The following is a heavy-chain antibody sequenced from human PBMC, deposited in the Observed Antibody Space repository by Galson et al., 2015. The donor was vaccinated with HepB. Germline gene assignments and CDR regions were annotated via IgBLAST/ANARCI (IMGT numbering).Heavy chain of an antibody. CDR2: IKSKTDGGTT. CDR1: GFTFSNAW. Sequence: SLRLSCAASGFTFSNAWMNWVRQAPGKGLEWVGRIKSKTDGGTTDYAAPVKGRFTISRDDSKNTLYLQMNSLKTEDTAVYYCTLTYYYDSSGSPDAFDIWGQGTMVTVSS. CDR3: TLTYYYDSSGSPDAFDI. J-gene: IGHJ3*02. D-gene: IGHD3-22*01. V-gene: IGHV3-15*07.